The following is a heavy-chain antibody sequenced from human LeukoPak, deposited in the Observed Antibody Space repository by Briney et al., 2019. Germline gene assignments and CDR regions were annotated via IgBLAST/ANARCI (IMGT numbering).Heavy chain of an antibody. V-gene: IGHV1-2*02. CDR3: ARTTVTTGTYYYYYMDV. CDR2: INPNSGGT. J-gene: IGHJ6*03. Sequence: ASVKVSCKASGYTFTGYYMHWVRQAPGQGLEWMGWINPNSGGTNYAQKFQGRVTMTRDASISTAYMDLSRLRSDDTAVYYCARTTVTTGTYYYYYMDVWGKGTTVTVSS. D-gene: IGHD4-11*01. CDR1: GYTFTGYY.